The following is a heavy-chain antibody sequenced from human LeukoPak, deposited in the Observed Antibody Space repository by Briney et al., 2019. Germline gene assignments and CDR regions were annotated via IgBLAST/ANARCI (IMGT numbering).Heavy chain of an antibody. CDR1: GGSISSGGYY. J-gene: IGHJ1*01. CDR3: ARDRGYCSGGSRYSALRFQH. V-gene: IGHV4-31*03. Sequence: SETLSLTCTVSGGSISSGGYYWSWIRQHPGKGLEWIGYIYYSGSAYYNPSLKSRVTISVDTSKNQFSLKLSSVTAADTAVYYCARDRGYCSGGSRYSALRFQHWGQSTLVTVSS. CDR2: IYYSGSA. D-gene: IGHD2-15*01.